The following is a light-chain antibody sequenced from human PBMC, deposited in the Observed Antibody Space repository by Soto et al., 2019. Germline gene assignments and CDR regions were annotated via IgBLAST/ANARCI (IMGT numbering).Light chain of an antibody. CDR2: GAS. V-gene: IGKV3-20*01. Sequence: EIVFTQSPGTLSLSQGERATLSCRASQSVSSSYLAWYQQKPGQAPRLLIYGASSRATGIPDRFSGSGSGTDFTLTISRLEPEDFAVYYCQQYGSSGLTFGGGTKVDIK. CDR3: QQYGSSGLT. CDR1: QSVSSSY. J-gene: IGKJ4*01.